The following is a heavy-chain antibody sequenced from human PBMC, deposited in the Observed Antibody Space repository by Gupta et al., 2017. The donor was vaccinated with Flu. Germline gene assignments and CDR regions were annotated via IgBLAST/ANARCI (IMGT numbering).Heavy chain of an antibody. D-gene: IGHD2-8*02. CDR2: ITPLFGTP. CDR1: RIYG. CDR3: ARAPGDCTGGACASFCY. V-gene: IGHV1-69*06. J-gene: IGHJ4*02. Sequence: RIYGINWVRQAPGQGFEWMGGITPLFGTPNYAQRFHGRVTITADKSTSTAYMELSSLRSEDTAVYYCARAPGDCTGGACASFCYWGQGTLVAVSA.